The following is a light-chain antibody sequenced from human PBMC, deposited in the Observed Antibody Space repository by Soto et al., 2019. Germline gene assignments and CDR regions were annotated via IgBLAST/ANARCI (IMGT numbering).Light chain of an antibody. Sequence: EILMTQSPATLSVSPGERATLSCSASQDGTIYLAWYRQKHGQAPGLLISGASTRATCIPARFSGRCSGTELTLTISSRQSEDVAVYYCPQYGNLPRTCGGGTNVEI. J-gene: IGKJ4*01. CDR1: QDGTIY. CDR3: PQYGNLPRT. CDR2: GAS. V-gene: IGKV3D-15*01.